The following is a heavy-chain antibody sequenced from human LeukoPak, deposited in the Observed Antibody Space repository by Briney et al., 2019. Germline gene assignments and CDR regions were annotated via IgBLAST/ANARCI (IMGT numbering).Heavy chain of an antibody. CDR3: ARVDPDSSSTLEVFDY. D-gene: IGHD6-6*01. CDR2: IYYSGST. V-gene: IGHV4-59*01. J-gene: IGHJ4*02. CDR1: GGSISSYY. Sequence: SETLSLTCTVSGGSISSYYWSWIRQPPGKGLEWIGYIYYSGSTNYNPSLKSRVTISVDTSKNQFSLKLSSVAAADTAVYYCARVDPDSSSTLEVFDYWGQGTLVTVSS.